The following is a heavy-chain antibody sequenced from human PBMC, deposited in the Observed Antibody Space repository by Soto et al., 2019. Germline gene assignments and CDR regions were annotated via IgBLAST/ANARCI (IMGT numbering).Heavy chain of an antibody. D-gene: IGHD2-2*01. CDR3: ARDMVVVPAAIPLYGMDV. Sequence: QVQLVQSGAEVKKPGASVKVSCKASGYTFTSHYMHWVRQAPGQGLVWMGIINPSGGSTSYAQKCQGGVTMTRDTSTSTVYMELSSLRSEDTAVYYCARDMVVVPAAIPLYGMDVWGQGTTITVSS. CDR1: GYTFTSHY. V-gene: IGHV1-46*01. CDR2: INPSGGST. J-gene: IGHJ6*02.